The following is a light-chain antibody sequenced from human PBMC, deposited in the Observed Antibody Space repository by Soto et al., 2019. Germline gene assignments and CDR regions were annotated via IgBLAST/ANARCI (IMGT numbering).Light chain of an antibody. J-gene: IGKJ2*01. CDR3: QQYGSSFT. Sequence: EIVLTQSPGTLSLSPGERATLSCRASQSVSSAYLAWYQQKPGQAPRLLIYGAFSRATGIPDRFSGYGSGTDFTLTITRLEPEEFAVYYCQQYGSSFTFVQGTKLQIK. CDR2: GAF. CDR1: QSVSSAY. V-gene: IGKV3-20*01.